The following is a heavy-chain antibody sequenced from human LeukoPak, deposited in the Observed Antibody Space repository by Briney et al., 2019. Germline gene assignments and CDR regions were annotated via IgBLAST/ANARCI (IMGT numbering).Heavy chain of an antibody. Sequence: SVKVSCKASGGTFSSYAISWVRQAPGQGLEWMGRIIPILGIANYAQKFQGRVTITADKSTSTAYMELSSLRSEDTAVYYCARAVDSSGYYDAFDIWGQGTMVTVSS. V-gene: IGHV1-69*04. D-gene: IGHD3-22*01. CDR3: ARAVDSSGYYDAFDI. CDR1: GGTFSSYA. CDR2: IIPILGIA. J-gene: IGHJ3*02.